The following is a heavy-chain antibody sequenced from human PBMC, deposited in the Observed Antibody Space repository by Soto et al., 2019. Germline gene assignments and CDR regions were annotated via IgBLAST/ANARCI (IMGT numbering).Heavy chain of an antibody. CDR2: ISADNGNT. Sequence: EASVKVSCKASGYTFTAYGISWVLQAPGQGLEWMGWISADNGNTNYAQKLQGRVTMTTDTSTSTAYMELRSLRSDDTAVYYCARVDEYYYDSSGYFDYWGQGTLVTVSS. D-gene: IGHD3-22*01. J-gene: IGHJ4*02. V-gene: IGHV1-18*01. CDR1: GYTFTAYG. CDR3: ARVDEYYYDSSGYFDY.